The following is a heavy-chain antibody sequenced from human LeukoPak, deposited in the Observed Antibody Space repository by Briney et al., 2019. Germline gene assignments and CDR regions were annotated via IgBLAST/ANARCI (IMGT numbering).Heavy chain of an antibody. V-gene: IGHV1-69*06. CDR1: GGTFTSYP. J-gene: IGHJ3*01. D-gene: IGHD3-22*01. CDR3: PRGVDGRNTCYYDSNSPGVVFAL. CDR2: IIPIFVTP. Sequence: SVKVSCKASGGTFTSYPINWVRQAPGQGLEWMGRIIPIFVTPNYAQKFQGRVTITADKSTSTVYMELSSLRSEDPAVYYCPRGVDGRNTCYYDSNSPGVVFALWGARTMVTVSS.